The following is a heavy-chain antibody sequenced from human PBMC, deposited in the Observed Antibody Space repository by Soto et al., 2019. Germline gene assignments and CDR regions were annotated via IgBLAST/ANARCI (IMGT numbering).Heavy chain of an antibody. V-gene: IGHV4-61*01. Sequence: QVQLQESGPGLVKPSETLSLTCTVSGGSVSNSLYYWSWIRQPPGKGLEWIGYIYYSGTTNYNPSLKSRVSISVETSKNQFSLKLSSVTAADTAVYYCARRGGGGSSLDHWGQGTLVNVST. CDR2: IYYSGTT. D-gene: IGHD2-15*01. CDR3: ARRGGGGSSLDH. CDR1: GGSVSNSLYY. J-gene: IGHJ4*02.